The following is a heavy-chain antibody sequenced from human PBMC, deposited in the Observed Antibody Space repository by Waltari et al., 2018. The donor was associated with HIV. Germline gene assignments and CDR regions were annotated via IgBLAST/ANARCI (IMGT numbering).Heavy chain of an antibody. D-gene: IGHD3-10*02. CDR3: ARGNSMLRMAELDY. J-gene: IGHJ4*02. CDR2: ISAYNRDS. CDR1: GSSFSNYA. Sequence: QVNLVQSGAAVKKPGASVKISCEASGSSFSNYAINWVRQAPGQGLEWMGWISAYNRDSKDAEKVQGRVTITTDTSTNTAYIEIRSLRSDDTAVYFCARGNSMLRMAELDYWGQGTLVTVSS. V-gene: IGHV1-18*01.